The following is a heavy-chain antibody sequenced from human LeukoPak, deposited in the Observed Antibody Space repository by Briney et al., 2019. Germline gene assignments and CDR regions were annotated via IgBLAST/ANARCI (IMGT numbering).Heavy chain of an antibody. V-gene: IGHV3-30-3*01. CDR1: GFTFSSYA. CDR2: ISYDGSNK. D-gene: IGHD6-19*01. CDR3: ARDQTGGSSGWYLGFDY. J-gene: IGHJ4*02. Sequence: PGGSLRLSCAASGFTFSSYAMHWVRQAPGKGLEWVAVISYDGSNKYYADSVKGRFTISRDNSKNTLYLQMNSLRAEDTAVYYCARDQTGGSSGWYLGFDYWGQGTLVTVSS.